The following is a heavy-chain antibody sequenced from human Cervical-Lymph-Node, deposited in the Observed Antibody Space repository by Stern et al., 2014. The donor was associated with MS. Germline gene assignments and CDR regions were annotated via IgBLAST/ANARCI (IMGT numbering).Heavy chain of an antibody. CDR2: ITPIFGDA. J-gene: IGHJ4*02. V-gene: IGHV1-69*01. Sequence: QVQLVQSGAEVKRPGSSVKVSCEVSGGRFSSYTITWVRQAPGQGLEWVGGITPIFGDADSAQKFQGRVTLTADESLNTAYLELPNLTSDDTAVYYCARRDGTASRNGLAFWGQGTLVVVSS. CDR3: ARRDGTASRNGLAF. CDR1: GGRFSSYT. D-gene: IGHD1-1*01.